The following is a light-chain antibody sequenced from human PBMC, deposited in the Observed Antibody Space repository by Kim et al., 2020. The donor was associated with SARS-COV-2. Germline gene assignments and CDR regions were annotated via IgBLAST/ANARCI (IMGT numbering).Light chain of an antibody. CDR2: GAS. Sequence: LDPGERATLSCSASQSVTSSDLAWYQQRPGQAHRLRIYGASSRATGIPDRFSGSGSGTDFTLTISRLEPEDCAVYYCQQYGSSPRTLGQGTKLEI. CDR1: QSVTSSD. CDR3: QQYGSSPRT. J-gene: IGKJ2*01. V-gene: IGKV3-20*01.